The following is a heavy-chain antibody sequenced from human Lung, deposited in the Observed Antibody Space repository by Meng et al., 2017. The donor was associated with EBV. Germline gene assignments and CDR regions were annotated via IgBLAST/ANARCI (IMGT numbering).Heavy chain of an antibody. V-gene: IGHV4-31*01. Sequence: QAQLQQSVPGLVKPSQTLSLTCTGSGGSISSGGYYWSWIRQHPGKGLEWIGYIYYSGSTYYNPSLKSLVTISVDTSKNQFSLKLSSVTAADTAVYYCARARRGGHYFDYWGQGTLVTVSS. CDR2: IYYSGST. J-gene: IGHJ4*02. CDR1: GGSISSGGYY. CDR3: ARARRGGHYFDY. D-gene: IGHD4-23*01.